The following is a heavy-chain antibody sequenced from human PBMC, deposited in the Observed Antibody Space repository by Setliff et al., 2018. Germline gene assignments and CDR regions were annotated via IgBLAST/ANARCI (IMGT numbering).Heavy chain of an antibody. CDR1: GFSFTTNW. CDR3: ARVGPLTDDAFDI. CDR2: IYPGDSDT. D-gene: IGHD1-26*01. Sequence: PGESLKISCKTSGFSFTTNWIVWVRQMPGKGLEWVGIIYPGDSDTTYSPSFQGQVTISADKSINTAYLQWSSLKASDTAIYYCARVGPLTDDAFDIWGQGTMVTVSS. J-gene: IGHJ3*02. V-gene: IGHV5-51*01.